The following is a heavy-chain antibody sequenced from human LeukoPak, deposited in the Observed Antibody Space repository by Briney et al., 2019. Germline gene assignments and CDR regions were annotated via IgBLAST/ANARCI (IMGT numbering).Heavy chain of an antibody. Sequence: PGGSLRLSCVVSGFSVSNNYIIWVRQAPGNGLERVSVIYGDGRTSHSASVRGRFTISRDNAKNSLYLQMNSLRAEDTAVYYCAGDYYGSGSFYIEDYWGQGTLVTVSS. CDR3: AGDYYGSGSFYIEDY. CDR2: IYGDGRT. CDR1: GFSVSNNY. V-gene: IGHV3-66*01. J-gene: IGHJ4*02. D-gene: IGHD3-10*01.